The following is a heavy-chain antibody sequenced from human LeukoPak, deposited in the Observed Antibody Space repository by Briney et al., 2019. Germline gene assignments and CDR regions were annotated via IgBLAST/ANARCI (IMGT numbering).Heavy chain of an antibody. CDR3: AKPPVLRFLEWFTYVDY. CDR1: GFTFSSYA. J-gene: IGHJ4*02. D-gene: IGHD3-3*01. Sequence: GGSLRLSCAASGFTFSSYAMSWVRQAPGKGPEWVSAISGSGGSTYYADSVKGRFTISRDNSKNTLYLQMNSLRAEDTAVYYCAKPPVLRFLEWFTYVDYWGQGTLVTVSS. CDR2: ISGSGGST. V-gene: IGHV3-23*01.